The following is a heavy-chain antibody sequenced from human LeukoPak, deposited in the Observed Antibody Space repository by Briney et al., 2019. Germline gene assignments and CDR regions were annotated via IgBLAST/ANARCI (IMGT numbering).Heavy chain of an antibody. CDR2: INPSGGST. CDR3: ARGVDAYRFLEWLSHDWFDP. V-gene: IGHV1-46*01. J-gene: IGHJ5*02. Sequence: ASVKVSCKASGYTFTSYYMHWVRQAPGQGLEWMGIINPSGGSTSYAQKFQGRVTMTRDMSTSTVYMELSSLRSEDTAVYYCARGVDAYRFLEWLSHDWFDPWGQGTLVTVSS. CDR1: GYTFTSYY. D-gene: IGHD3-3*01.